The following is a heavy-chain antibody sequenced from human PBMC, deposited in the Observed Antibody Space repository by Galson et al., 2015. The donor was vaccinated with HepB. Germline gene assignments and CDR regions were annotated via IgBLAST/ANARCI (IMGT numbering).Heavy chain of an antibody. CDR2: ISGHNGNA. CDR3: ARGGMATIGGPTFDS. CDR1: GYTFTRHS. V-gene: IGHV1-18*01. J-gene: IGHJ4*02. D-gene: IGHD5-24*01. Sequence: SVKVSCKASGYTFTRHSISWVRQAPGQGLEWMGWISGHNGNANYAQKPQGRVTMTTDTSTSTAYMELRSLRSDDTALYYCARGGMATIGGPTFDSWGQGTLVTVSS.